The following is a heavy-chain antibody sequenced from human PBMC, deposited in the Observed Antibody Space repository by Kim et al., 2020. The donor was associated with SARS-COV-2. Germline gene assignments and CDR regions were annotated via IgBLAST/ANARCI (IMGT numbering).Heavy chain of an antibody. V-gene: IGHV3-30-3*01. J-gene: IGHJ4*02. CDR1: GFTFSSYA. CDR3: SCYTGGGVGIY. CDR2: ISYDGSNK. Sequence: GGSLRLSCAASGFTFSSYAMHWVRQAPGKGLEWVAVISYDGSNKYYADSVKGRFTISRDNSKNTLYLQMNSLRAEDTAVYYASCYTGGGVGIYWGQGTLVTVSS. D-gene: IGHD2-2*02.